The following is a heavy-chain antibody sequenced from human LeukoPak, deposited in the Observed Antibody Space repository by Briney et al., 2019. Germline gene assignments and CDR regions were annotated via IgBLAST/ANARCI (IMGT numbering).Heavy chain of an antibody. Sequence: APVKVSCKASGYTFTSYAMHWVRQAPGQRLEWMGWINAGNGNTKYSQKFQGRVTITRDTSASTAYMELSSLRAEDTAVYYCAKDPSGGSGWPDFDYWGQGTLVTVSS. D-gene: IGHD6-19*01. CDR2: INAGNGNT. J-gene: IGHJ4*02. V-gene: IGHV1-3*01. CDR1: GYTFTSYA. CDR3: AKDPSGGSGWPDFDY.